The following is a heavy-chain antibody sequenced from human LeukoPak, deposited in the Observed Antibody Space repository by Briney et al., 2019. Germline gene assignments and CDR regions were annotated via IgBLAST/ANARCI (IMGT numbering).Heavy chain of an antibody. CDR2: ISGNSGKT. CDR1: GYTFSTYR. Sequence: ASVNVSCKTSGYTFSTYRLSWVRQAPGQGLEWMGLISGNSGKTHYAQKFQDRVTLTTDTSSTTAFMELRSLRSDDTAMYYCARNAGSYFEFAPWGQGTLVTVSS. D-gene: IGHD1-26*01. V-gene: IGHV1-18*01. CDR3: ARNAGSYFEFAP. J-gene: IGHJ5*02.